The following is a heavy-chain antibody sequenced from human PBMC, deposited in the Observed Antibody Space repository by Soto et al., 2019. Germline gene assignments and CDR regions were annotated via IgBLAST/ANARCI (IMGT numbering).Heavy chain of an antibody. D-gene: IGHD5-12*01. CDR2: INPDSGGT. J-gene: IGHJ4*02. CDR1: GYMFTGYY. CDR3: ARKVATFNFDQ. Sequence: ASVQVSCKASGYMFTGYYMHWVRQAPGQGLEWMGWINPDSGGTNYDQKFRGRVTMTRDTSISTAYMELSSLRSDDTAVYYCARKVATFNFDQWGQGTLVTVYS. V-gene: IGHV1-2*02.